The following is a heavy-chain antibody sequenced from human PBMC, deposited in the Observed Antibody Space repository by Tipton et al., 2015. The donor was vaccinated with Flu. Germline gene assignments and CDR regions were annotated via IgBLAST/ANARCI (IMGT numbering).Heavy chain of an antibody. D-gene: IGHD3-22*01. CDR2: VSYRGST. V-gene: IGHV4-59*11. CDR1: GGSISGHS. Sequence: LRLSCAVSGGSISGHSWSWIRQPPGKGLESIGYVSYRGSTNYNPSLKSRVTISADASQNQVSLTLSSLTAADSAVYYCAREHFYDADLDDCYIDLWCRGPLVTFPS. J-gene: IGHJ2*01. CDR3: AREHFYDADLDDCYIDL.